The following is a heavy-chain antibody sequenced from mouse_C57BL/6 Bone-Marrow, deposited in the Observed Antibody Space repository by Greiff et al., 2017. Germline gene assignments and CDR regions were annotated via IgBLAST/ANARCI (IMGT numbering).Heavy chain of an antibody. CDR3: STVPDY. V-gene: IGHV1-55*01. CDR2: IYPGSGST. Sequence: QVQLQQPGAELVKPGASVKMSCKASGYHFTSYWITWVKQRPGQGLEWIGDIYPGSGSTKYNEKFKSKATLTVDTSSSTAYMQLSILTAEDSAVYDCSTVPDYWGQGTTLTVSS. CDR1: GYHFTSYW. D-gene: IGHD1-1*01. J-gene: IGHJ2*01.